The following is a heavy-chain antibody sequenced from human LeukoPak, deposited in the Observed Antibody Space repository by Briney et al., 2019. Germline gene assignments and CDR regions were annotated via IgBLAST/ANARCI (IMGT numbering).Heavy chain of an antibody. Sequence: GGSLRLSCTASGFTYGDYGMAWVRQAPGKGLEWVAYISDSGNTIFYAASVKGRFTISRDNAKNSLFLQMNSLRAEDSAIYYCAGDRGFGEGINWFDPWGQGTLVTVST. CDR2: ISDSGNTI. CDR3: AGDRGFGEGINWFDP. CDR1: GFTYGDYG. V-gene: IGHV3-48*03. J-gene: IGHJ5*02. D-gene: IGHD3-10*01.